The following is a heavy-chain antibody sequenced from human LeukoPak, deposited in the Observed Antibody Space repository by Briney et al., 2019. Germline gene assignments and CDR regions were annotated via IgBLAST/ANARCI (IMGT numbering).Heavy chain of an antibody. D-gene: IGHD6-6*01. CDR2: ISYDGINK. CDR3: ARSVAGYEQLVSPREFDY. J-gene: IGHJ4*02. CDR1: GFTFSSYW. V-gene: IGHV3-30-3*01. Sequence: GGSLRLSCAASGFTFSSYWMSWVRQAPGKGLEWVAIISYDGINKYYADSVKGRFTISRDNSKNTLYLQMNSLRDEDTAVYYCARSVAGYEQLVSPREFDYWGQGTLVTVSS.